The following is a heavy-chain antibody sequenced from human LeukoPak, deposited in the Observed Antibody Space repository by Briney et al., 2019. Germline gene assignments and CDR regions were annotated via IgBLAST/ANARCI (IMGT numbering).Heavy chain of an antibody. J-gene: IGHJ4*02. CDR2: IYHSGST. Sequence: PSETLSLTCAVSGYSISSGYYWGWIRQPPGQGLEWIGSIYHSGSTYYNPSLKSRVTISVDTSKNQFSLQLSSVTAADTAVYYCATPPARITIFGVVIPEGGLEYWGQGTLVTVSS. CDR3: ATPPARITIFGVVIPEGGLEY. CDR1: GYSISSGYY. D-gene: IGHD3-3*01. V-gene: IGHV4-38-2*01.